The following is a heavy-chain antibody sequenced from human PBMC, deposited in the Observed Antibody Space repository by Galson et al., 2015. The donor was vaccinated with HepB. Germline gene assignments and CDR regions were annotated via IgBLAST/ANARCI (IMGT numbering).Heavy chain of an antibody. CDR2: ITFDGNNE. Sequence: SLRLSCAASGFTFSNYGMHWVRQAPGKGLEWVAVITFDGNNEYYADSVKGRFTISRDNSKNTLYLQMNSLRAEDTAVYYCAKFTSRGVTLVAYFDYWGQGTLV. CDR3: AKFTSRGVTLVAYFDY. D-gene: IGHD3-10*01. V-gene: IGHV3-30*18. J-gene: IGHJ4*02. CDR1: GFTFSNYG.